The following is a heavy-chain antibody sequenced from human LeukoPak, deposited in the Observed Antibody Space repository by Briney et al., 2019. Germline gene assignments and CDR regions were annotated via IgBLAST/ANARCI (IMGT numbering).Heavy chain of an antibody. D-gene: IGHD6-13*01. Sequence: PSETLSLTCAVYGGSFSGYYWSWIRQPPGKGLEWIGEINHSGSTNYNPSLKSRVTISVDTSKNQFSLKLSSVTAADTAVYYCARADYSSSWYEVDYWGQGTLVTVSS. CDR2: INHSGST. CDR3: ARADYSSSWYEVDY. V-gene: IGHV4-34*01. J-gene: IGHJ4*02. CDR1: GGSFSGYY.